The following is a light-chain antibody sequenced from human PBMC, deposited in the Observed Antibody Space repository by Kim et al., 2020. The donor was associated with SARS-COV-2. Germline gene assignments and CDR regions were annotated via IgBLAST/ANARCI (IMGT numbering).Light chain of an antibody. J-gene: IGKJ1*01. CDR1: QTISSNY. Sequence: SPGEKATLSCRASQTISSNYLAWYQQKPGQAPRLLIYGASTRATGIPDRFSGSGSGTDFSLTIGRLEPEDVAVYYCQQYSSLPKTFGQGTKVDIK. CDR3: QQYSSLPKT. CDR2: GAS. V-gene: IGKV3-20*01.